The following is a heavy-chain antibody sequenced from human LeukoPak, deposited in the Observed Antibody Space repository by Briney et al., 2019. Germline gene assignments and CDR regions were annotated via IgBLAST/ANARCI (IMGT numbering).Heavy chain of an antibody. CDR2: IYYSGST. D-gene: IGHD5-18*01. CDR3: ARAGPTAMVSS. Sequence: SETLSLTCTVSGGSISSYYWSWIRQPPGKGLEWIGYIYYSGSTYYNPSLKSRVTISVDTSKNQFSLKLSSATAADTAVYYCARAGPTAMVSSWGQGTLVTVFS. CDR1: GGSISSYY. J-gene: IGHJ4*02. V-gene: IGHV4-59*08.